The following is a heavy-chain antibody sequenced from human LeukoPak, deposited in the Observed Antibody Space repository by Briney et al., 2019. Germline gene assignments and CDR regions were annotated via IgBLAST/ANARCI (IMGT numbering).Heavy chain of an antibody. Sequence: SQTLSLTCTVSGGSISSGGYYWSWIRQPPGKGLEWIGYIYHSGSTYYNPSLKSRVTISIDRSKNQFSLKLSSVTAADTAVYYCAREGGYSYWFDPWGQGTLVTVSS. CDR1: GGSISSGGYY. CDR2: IYHSGST. J-gene: IGHJ5*02. V-gene: IGHV4-30-2*01. CDR3: AREGGYSYWFDP. D-gene: IGHD5-18*01.